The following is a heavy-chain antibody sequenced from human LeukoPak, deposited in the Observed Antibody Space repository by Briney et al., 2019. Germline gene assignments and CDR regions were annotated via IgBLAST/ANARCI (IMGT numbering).Heavy chain of an antibody. CDR1: GYTLTSYY. D-gene: IGHD4-23*01. CDR2: IIPILGIA. CDR3: ARSIGGNKGYYFDY. Sequence: SVKVSRKASGYTLTSYYMHWVRQAPGQGLEWMGRIIPILGIANYAQKFRGRVTITADKSTSTAYMELSSLRSEDTAVYYCARSIGGNKGYYFDYWGQGTLVTVSS. J-gene: IGHJ4*02. V-gene: IGHV1-69*02.